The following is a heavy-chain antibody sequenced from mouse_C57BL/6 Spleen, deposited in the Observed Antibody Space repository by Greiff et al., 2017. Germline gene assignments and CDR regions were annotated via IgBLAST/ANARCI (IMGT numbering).Heavy chain of an antibody. J-gene: IGHJ2*01. Sequence: QVQLKQPGAELVMPGASVKLSCKASGYTFTSYWMHWVKQRPGQGLEWIGEIDPSDSYTNYNQKFKGKSTLTVDKSSSTAYMQLSSLTSEDSAVYYCARKDYYGRYFDYWGQGTTLTVSS. CDR3: ARKDYYGRYFDY. V-gene: IGHV1-69*01. CDR2: IDPSDSYT. D-gene: IGHD1-1*01. CDR1: GYTFTSYW.